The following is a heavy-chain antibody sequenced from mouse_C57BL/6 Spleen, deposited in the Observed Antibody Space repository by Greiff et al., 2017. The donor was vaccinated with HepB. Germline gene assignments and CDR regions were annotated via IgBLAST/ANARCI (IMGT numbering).Heavy chain of an antibody. D-gene: IGHD2-1*01. CDR1: YFAFMASA. CDR2: FTMYSDAT. CDR3: AGGNYDDYYAMDY. J-gene: IGHJ4*01. Sequence: RVESGAELVRPGSSVKLSCKDSYFAFMASAMHWVKQRPGHGLEWIGSFTMYSDATEYSENFKGKATLTANTSSSTAYMELSSLTSEDSAVYYCAGGNYDDYYAMDYWGQGTSVTVSS. V-gene: IGHV1-49*01.